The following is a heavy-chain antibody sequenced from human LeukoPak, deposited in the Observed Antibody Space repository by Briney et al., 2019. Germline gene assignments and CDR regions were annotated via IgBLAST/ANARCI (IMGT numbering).Heavy chain of an antibody. D-gene: IGHD3-10*01. CDR1: GYTLTELS. Sequence: ASVKVSCKVSGYTLTELSMHWVRQAPGKGLEWMGGFDPEDGETIYAQKFQGRVTMTEDTSTDTAYMELSSLSSEATAVYYCATHERLYYGSGSYSDYWGQGTLVTVSS. CDR3: ATHERLYYGSGSYSDY. CDR2: FDPEDGET. J-gene: IGHJ4*02. V-gene: IGHV1-24*01.